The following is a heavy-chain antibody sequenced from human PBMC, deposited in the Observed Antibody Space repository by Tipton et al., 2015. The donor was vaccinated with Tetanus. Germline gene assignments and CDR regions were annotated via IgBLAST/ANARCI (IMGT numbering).Heavy chain of an antibody. J-gene: IGHJ4*02. Sequence: AASGFTFSSYAMSWVRQAPGKGLEWVSAISGSGGSTYYADSVKGRFTISRDNSKNTLYLQMNSLRAEDTAVYYCAKDPRVVVPAASVDYWGRGTLVTVSS. V-gene: IGHV3-23*01. CDR2: ISGSGGST. D-gene: IGHD2-2*01. CDR3: AKDPRVVVPAASVDY. CDR1: GFTFSSYA.